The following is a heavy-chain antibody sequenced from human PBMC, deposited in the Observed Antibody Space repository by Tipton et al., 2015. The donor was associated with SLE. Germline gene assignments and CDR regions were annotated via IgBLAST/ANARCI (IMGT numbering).Heavy chain of an antibody. CDR2: IIHSGVT. J-gene: IGHJ4*02. V-gene: IGHV4-34*12. CDR1: GESFNGYF. D-gene: IGHD1-1*01. CDR3: ARVAPTEVFDY. Sequence: TLSLTCAVYGESFNGYFWTWIRQPPGKGLEWIAEIIHSGVTNYNPSLRSRVTISVDMSKNQVSLKLSSVTAADTAVCYCARVAPTEVFDYWGQGTPVTVSS.